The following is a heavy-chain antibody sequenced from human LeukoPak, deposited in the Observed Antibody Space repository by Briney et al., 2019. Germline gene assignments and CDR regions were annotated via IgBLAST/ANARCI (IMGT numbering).Heavy chain of an antibody. J-gene: IGHJ6*02. CDR2: ISSSGDSL. V-gene: IGHV3-11*01. Sequence: GGSLRLSCAASGFTFSDYYMPWIRQAPGKGLEWLSFISSSGDSLYYADSVRGRFTISRDNAKNSLYLQMNSLRAEDTAVYYCAREVVIVPDYFYYGLDVWGQGTTVTVSS. CDR1: GFTFSDYY. D-gene: IGHD2/OR15-2a*01. CDR3: AREVVIVPDYFYYGLDV.